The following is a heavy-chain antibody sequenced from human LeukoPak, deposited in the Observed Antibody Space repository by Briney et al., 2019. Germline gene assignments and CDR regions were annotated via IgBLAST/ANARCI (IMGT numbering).Heavy chain of an antibody. D-gene: IGHD2-2*03. J-gene: IGHJ4*02. CDR1: GGSISSYY. Sequence: SETLSLTCTVSGGSISSYYWSWIRQPPGKGLEWIGEINHSGSTNYNPSLKSRVTISVDTSKNQFSLKLSSVTAADTAVYYCAREAADGYCSSTSCYLIDYWGQGTLVTVSS. V-gene: IGHV4-34*01. CDR3: AREAADGYCSSTSCYLIDY. CDR2: INHSGST.